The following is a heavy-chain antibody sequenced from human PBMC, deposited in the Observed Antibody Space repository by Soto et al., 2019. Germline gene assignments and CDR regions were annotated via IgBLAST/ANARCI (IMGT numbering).Heavy chain of an antibody. CDR2: ILSKTDGGAT. D-gene: IGHD3-22*01. J-gene: IGHJ4*02. Sequence: EVQLVESGGGLVKPGGSLRLSCAASGSTFSNAWMGWVRQAPGKGPEWVGRILSKTDGGATDYAAPVKGRFTISRDDSKNTLYLQMDSLKTEDTAVYYCTLYLTTGGGQGTLVTVSS. V-gene: IGHV3-15*01. CDR1: GSTFSNAW. CDR3: TLYLTTG.